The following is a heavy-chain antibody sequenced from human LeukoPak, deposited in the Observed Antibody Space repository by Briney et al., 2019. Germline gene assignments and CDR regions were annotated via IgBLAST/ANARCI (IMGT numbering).Heavy chain of an antibody. Sequence: SETLSLTCTVSGGSISSYSWSWIRQPPGKGLEWIGYMYYSGSTYYNPSLKSRVTISVDTSKNKVSLKLSSVTAADTAVYYCARVQLETFDYWGQGTLVTVSS. J-gene: IGHJ4*02. V-gene: IGHV4-59*12. D-gene: IGHD1-1*01. CDR2: MYYSGST. CDR3: ARVQLETFDY. CDR1: GGSISSYS.